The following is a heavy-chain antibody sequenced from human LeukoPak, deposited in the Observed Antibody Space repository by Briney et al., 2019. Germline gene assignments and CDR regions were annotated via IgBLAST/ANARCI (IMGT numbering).Heavy chain of an antibody. Sequence: GGSLRLSCAASGFTFSSYGMHWVRQAPGRGLEWVAVIWYDGSNKYYADSVKGRFTISRDNSKNTLYLQMNSLRAEDTAVYYCASYADYVDYWGQGTLVTVSS. CDR3: ASYADYVDY. CDR2: IWYDGSNK. CDR1: GFTFSSYG. J-gene: IGHJ4*02. D-gene: IGHD3-16*01. V-gene: IGHV3-33*01.